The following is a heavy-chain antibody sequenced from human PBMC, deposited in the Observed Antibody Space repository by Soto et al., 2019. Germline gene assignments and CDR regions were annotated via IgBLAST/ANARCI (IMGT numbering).Heavy chain of an antibody. CDR2: IWYDGSNK. D-gene: IGHD3-16*02. J-gene: IGHJ5*02. V-gene: IGHV3-33*01. CDR3: ARDVYDYVWGSHRHNNRFDP. Sequence: PGGSLRLSCAASGFTFSSYGMHWVRQAPGKGLEWVAVIWYDGSNKYYADSVKGRFTISRDNSKNTLYLQMNSLRAEDTAVYYCARDVYDYVWGSHRHNNRFDPWGQGNLVTVSS. CDR1: GFTFSSYG.